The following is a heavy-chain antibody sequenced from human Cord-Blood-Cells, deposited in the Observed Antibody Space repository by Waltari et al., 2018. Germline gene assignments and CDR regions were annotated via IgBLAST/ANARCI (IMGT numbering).Heavy chain of an antibody. J-gene: IGHJ3*02. V-gene: IGHV3-9*03. D-gene: IGHD2-15*01. CDR2: ISWNSGSI. CDR3: AKAANFDAFDI. Sequence: EVQLVESGGGLVQPGRSLRLSCAASGSTFDDYAMHWVRQAPGKGLEWVSGISWNSGSIGYADSVKGRFTISRDNAKNSLYLQMNSLRAEDMALYYCAKAANFDAFDIWGQGTMVTVSS. CDR1: GSTFDDYA.